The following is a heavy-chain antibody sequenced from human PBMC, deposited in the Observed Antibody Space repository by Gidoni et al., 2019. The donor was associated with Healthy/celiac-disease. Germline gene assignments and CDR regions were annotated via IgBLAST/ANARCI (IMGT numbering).Heavy chain of an antibody. Sequence: EVQLVESGGGLVQPGRSLRLSCAASGFTFDDYAMHWVRQAPGKGLEWVSGISWNSGSIGYADSVKGRFTISRDNAKNSLYLQMNSLRAEDTALYYCAKVSPAGGGGNYPPPAVLGAFDIWGQGTMVTVSS. CDR2: ISWNSGSI. J-gene: IGHJ3*02. CDR1: GFTFDDYA. V-gene: IGHV3-9*01. D-gene: IGHD3-22*01. CDR3: AKVSPAGGGGNYPPPAVLGAFDI.